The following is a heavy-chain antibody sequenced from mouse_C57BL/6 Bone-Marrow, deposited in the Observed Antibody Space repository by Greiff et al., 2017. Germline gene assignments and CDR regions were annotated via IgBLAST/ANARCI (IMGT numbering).Heavy chain of an antibody. CDR2: IDPSDSYT. V-gene: IGHV1-69*01. Sequence: QVQLQQPGAELVMPGASVKLSCKASGYTFTSYWMHWVKQRPGQGLEWIGEIDPSDSYTNYNKKLKGKSTLTVDKSSSTAYMQLSSLTSEDSAVYYCARESNWDYFDYWGQGTTLTVSS. CDR1: GYTFTSYW. J-gene: IGHJ2*01. D-gene: IGHD4-1*01. CDR3: ARESNWDYFDY.